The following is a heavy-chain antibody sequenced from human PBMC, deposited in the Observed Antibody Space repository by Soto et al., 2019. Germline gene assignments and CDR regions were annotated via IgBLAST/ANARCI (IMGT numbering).Heavy chain of an antibody. CDR3: ARSMGAHYYYYYGMDV. D-gene: IGHD1-26*01. J-gene: IGHJ6*02. CDR2: IYSGGST. V-gene: IGHV3-53*01. CDR1: GFTVSSNY. Sequence: PGGSLRLSCAASGFTVSSNYMSWVRQAPGKGLEWVSVIYSGGSTYYADSVKGRFTISRDNSKNTLDLQMNSLRAEDTAVYYCARSMGAHYYYYYGMDVWGQGTTVTVSS.